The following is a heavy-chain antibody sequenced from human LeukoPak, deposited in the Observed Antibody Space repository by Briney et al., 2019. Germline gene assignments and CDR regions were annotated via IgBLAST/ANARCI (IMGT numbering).Heavy chain of an antibody. V-gene: IGHV3-23*01. D-gene: IGHD5-18*01. Sequence: GGSLRLSCAASGFTFSSYAMSWVRQAPGKGLEWVSAISGSGGSTYYADSVKGRFTISRDNAKNSLYLQMNSLRAEDTAVYYCARGLRGYSYGRPDNWFDPWGQGTLVTVSS. CDR1: GFTFSSYA. CDR2: ISGSGGST. J-gene: IGHJ5*02. CDR3: ARGLRGYSYGRPDNWFDP.